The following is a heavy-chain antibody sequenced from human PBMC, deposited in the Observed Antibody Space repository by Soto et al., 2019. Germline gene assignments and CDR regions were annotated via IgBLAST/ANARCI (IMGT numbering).Heavy chain of an antibody. Sequence: GGSLRLSCAASGFTFSGYAMHWVRQAQGKGLEWVAVISYDGSNKYYADSVKGRFTISRDNSKNTLYLQMNSLRAEDTAVYYCARETYYDFWSGPYYGMDVWGQGTTVTVSS. CDR3: ARETYYDFWSGPYYGMDV. V-gene: IGHV3-30*04. J-gene: IGHJ6*02. CDR2: ISYDGSNK. CDR1: GFTFSGYA. D-gene: IGHD3-3*01.